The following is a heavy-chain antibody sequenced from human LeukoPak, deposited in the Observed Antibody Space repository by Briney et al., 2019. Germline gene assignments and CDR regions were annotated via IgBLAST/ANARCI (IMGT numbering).Heavy chain of an antibody. V-gene: IGHV3-74*01. J-gene: IGHJ4*02. CDR2: ISPTGSTT. CDR3: ARGPSSNWSGLDF. Sequence: GGSLRLSCAPSGFSFSGHWMHWARHLPGKGLVWVSRISPTGSTTSYADSVKGRFTVSRDNAKNTLYLQVNNLRAEDTAVYYCARGPSSNWSGLDFWGQGTLLTVSS. CDR1: GFSFSGHW. D-gene: IGHD6-13*01.